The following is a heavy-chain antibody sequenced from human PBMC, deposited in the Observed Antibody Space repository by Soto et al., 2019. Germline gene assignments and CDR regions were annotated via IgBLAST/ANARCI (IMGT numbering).Heavy chain of an antibody. CDR1: GYTFTSYY. Sequence: GSVKGSCKASGYTFTSYYMHWGRQAPGQGLEWMGMVNPSGGSTSYAQKFQGRVTMTRDTSTSTVYMELSSLRSEDTAVYYCARVYYLYWPDYWGQGTLVTVSS. CDR3: ARVYYLYWPDY. J-gene: IGHJ4*02. V-gene: IGHV1-46*01. CDR2: VNPSGGST. D-gene: IGHD3-10*01.